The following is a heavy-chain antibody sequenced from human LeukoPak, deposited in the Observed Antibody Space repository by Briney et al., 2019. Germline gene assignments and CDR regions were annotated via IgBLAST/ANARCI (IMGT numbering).Heavy chain of an antibody. CDR3: ARGEPAAITPFDY. CDR2: IKQDGSEK. CDR1: GFTFSSYW. J-gene: IGHJ4*02. Sequence: GGSLRLSCAASGFTFSSYWMSWVRQAPGKGLEWVANIKQDGSEKYYVDSVKGRFTISRDNAKNSLYLQMNSLRAEDTAVYYCARGEPAAITPFDYWGQGTLVTVSS. D-gene: IGHD2-2*02. V-gene: IGHV3-7*01.